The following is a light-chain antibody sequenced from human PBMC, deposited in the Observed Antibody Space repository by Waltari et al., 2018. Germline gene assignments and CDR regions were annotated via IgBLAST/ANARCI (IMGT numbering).Light chain of an antibody. J-gene: IGLJ2*01. CDR2: VNRDGAH. CDR1: SGHSSNA. CDR3: QTWGTGIQV. V-gene: IGLV4-69*01. Sequence: QPVLTQSPSASASLGASVKLTCTLSSGHSSNAIAWHQQQPDTGPRFLMQVNRDGAHNKGDGIPARFSGSSAGADRYLTISSLQSDDEADYYCQTWGTGIQVFGGGTKVSVL.